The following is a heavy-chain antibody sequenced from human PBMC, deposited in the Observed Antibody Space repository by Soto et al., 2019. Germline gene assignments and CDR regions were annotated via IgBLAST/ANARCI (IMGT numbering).Heavy chain of an antibody. Sequence: ASVKVSCKASGYTFTSYAMHWVRQAPGQRLEWMGWINAGNGNTKYSQKFQGRVTITRDTSASTAHMELSSLRSEDTAVYYCARGGSGSLNYYYGMDVWGQGNTVTVSS. D-gene: IGHD3-10*01. V-gene: IGHV1-3*01. CDR1: GYTFTSYA. J-gene: IGHJ6*02. CDR3: ARGGSGSLNYYYGMDV. CDR2: INAGNGNT.